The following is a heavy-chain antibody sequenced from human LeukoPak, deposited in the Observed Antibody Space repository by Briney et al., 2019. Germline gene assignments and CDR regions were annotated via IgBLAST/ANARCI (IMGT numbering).Heavy chain of an antibody. Sequence: TGGSLRLSCAASGFTLSSYSMNWVRQAPGKGLEWVSSISSSSSYIYYADSVKGRFTISRDNAKNSLYLQMNSLRAEDTAVYYCARAPIYYGSGSYYYDYWGQGTLVTVSS. V-gene: IGHV3-21*01. CDR2: ISSSSSYI. D-gene: IGHD3-10*01. CDR3: ARAPIYYGSGSYYYDY. J-gene: IGHJ4*02. CDR1: GFTLSSYS.